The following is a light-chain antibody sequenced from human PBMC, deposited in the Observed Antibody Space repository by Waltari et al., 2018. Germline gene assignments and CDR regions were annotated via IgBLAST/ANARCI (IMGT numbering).Light chain of an antibody. CDR3: QQFNNWASIT. J-gene: IGKJ5*01. CDR2: GAS. V-gene: IGKV3-15*01. Sequence: EIVTTQSPATLSVSPGERVTFSCRASQSVSSNLAWFQQKPGQAPRLLIYGASTRATGIPARFSGSGSGTEFTLTISSLQSEDFAVYYCQQFNNWASITFGQGTRLEIK. CDR1: QSVSSN.